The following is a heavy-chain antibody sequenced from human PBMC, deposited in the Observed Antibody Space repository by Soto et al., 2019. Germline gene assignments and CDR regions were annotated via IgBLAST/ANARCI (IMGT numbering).Heavy chain of an antibody. CDR2: IWYDGSNK. D-gene: IGHD2-2*01. CDR1: GFTFSSYG. Sequence: GGSLRLSCAASGFTFSSYGMHWVRQAPGKGLEWVAVIWYDGSNKYYADSVKGRFTISRDNSKNTLYLLMNSLRAEDTAVYYCARDGPGTSSLYYYYGMDVWGQGTTVTVSS. V-gene: IGHV3-33*01. J-gene: IGHJ6*02. CDR3: ARDGPGTSSLYYYYGMDV.